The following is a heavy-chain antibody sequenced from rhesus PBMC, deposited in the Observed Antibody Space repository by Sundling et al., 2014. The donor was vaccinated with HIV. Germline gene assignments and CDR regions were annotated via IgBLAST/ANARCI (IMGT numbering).Heavy chain of an antibody. CDR3: ARVKSGSHSLRFDL. CDR1: GNPISSGFYY. CDR2: IYGNSAST. D-gene: IGHD1-44*02. V-gene: IGHV4S13*01. Sequence: QVQLHESGPGLVKPSETLSLTCAVSGNPISSGFYYWTWIRQSPGRGLEWIGHIYGNSASTRYNPSLRSRVTIPTDTSKKQFSLRLSSVTAADTAVYYCARVKSGSHSLRFDLWGQGVLVTVSS. J-gene: IGHJ4*01.